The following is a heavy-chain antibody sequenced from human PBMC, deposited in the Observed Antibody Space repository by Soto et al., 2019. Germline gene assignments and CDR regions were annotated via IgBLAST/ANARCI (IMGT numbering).Heavy chain of an antibody. CDR1: GYTFTSYG. CDR2: ISAYNGNT. CDR3: ARDGIAALPSVYYFDY. D-gene: IGHD6-13*01. J-gene: IGHJ4*02. Sequence: GASVKVSCTASGYTFTSYGISWVRQAPGQGLEWMGWISAYNGNTNYAQKLQGRVTMTTDTSTSTAYMELRSLRSDDTAVYYCARDGIAALPSVYYFDYWGQGTLVTVSS. V-gene: IGHV1-18*04.